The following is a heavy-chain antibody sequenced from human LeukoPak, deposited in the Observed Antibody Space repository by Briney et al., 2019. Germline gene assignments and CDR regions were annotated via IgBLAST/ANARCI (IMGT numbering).Heavy chain of an antibody. J-gene: IGHJ6*04. D-gene: IGHD3-10*01. CDR1: GGSISSYY. CDR3: ARAGRVVRGVYMDV. V-gene: IGHV4-59*01. Sequence: SETLSLTCTVSGGSISSYYWSWIRQPPGKGLEWIGYIYYSGSTNYNPSLKSRVTISVETSKNQFSLKLSSVTAADTAVYYCARAGRVVRGVYMDVWGKGTTVTVSS. CDR2: IYYSGST.